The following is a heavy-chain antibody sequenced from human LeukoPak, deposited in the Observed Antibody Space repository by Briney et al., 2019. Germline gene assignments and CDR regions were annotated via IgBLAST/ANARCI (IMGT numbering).Heavy chain of an antibody. Sequence: GGSLRLSYTTSGFKFCDCGFHWVRQAPGRGLEWVAYMSYDGTDKYYSDSVKGRFTLSRDNSKNTLSLQMNSLRAEDTAVYYGARDMGSGSYSFGHFDRWGQGTLVTVSS. J-gene: IGHJ4*02. CDR3: ARDMGSGSYSFGHFDR. V-gene: IGHV3-30*12. D-gene: IGHD3-10*01. CDR1: GFKFCDCG. CDR2: MSYDGTDK.